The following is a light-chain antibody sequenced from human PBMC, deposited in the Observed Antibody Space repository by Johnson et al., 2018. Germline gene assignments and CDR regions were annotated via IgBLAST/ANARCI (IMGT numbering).Light chain of an antibody. J-gene: IGLJ1*01. Sequence: QSVLTQPPSVSAAPGQKVTISCSGSSSNIGTNYVSWYQQLPGTAPKLLIYENNKRPSGIPDRFSGSKSGTSATLGITGLQTGDEADYYCGTWDSSLSAGNVFGTGTKGTVL. CDR1: SSNIGTNY. V-gene: IGLV1-51*02. CDR3: GTWDSSLSAGNV. CDR2: ENN.